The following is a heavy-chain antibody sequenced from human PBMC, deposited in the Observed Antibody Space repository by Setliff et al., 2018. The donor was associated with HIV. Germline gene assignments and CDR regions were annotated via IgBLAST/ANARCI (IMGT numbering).Heavy chain of an antibody. J-gene: IGHJ4*02. V-gene: IGHV1-18*01. CDR1: GYTFSDYD. CDR3: AGWHSTTWAYFDF. CDR2: ISGYSGHT. D-gene: IGHD6-13*01. Sequence: ASVKVSCKASGYTFSDYDVAWVRQAPGQGLEWMGWISGYSGHTSYAQKFQGSVTMTTDTSTSTAYMELRNLRSDDTALYFGAGWHSTTWAYFDFWGQGTLVTVSS.